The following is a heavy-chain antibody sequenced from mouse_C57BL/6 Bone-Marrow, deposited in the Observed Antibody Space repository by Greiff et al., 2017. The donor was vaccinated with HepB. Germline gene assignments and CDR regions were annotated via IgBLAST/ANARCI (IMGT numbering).Heavy chain of an antibody. J-gene: IGHJ4*01. Sequence: VQLQQSGAELVRPGASVKLSCTASGFNIKDYYMHWVKQRPEQGLDWIGRIDPEDGDTEYAPKFQGKATMTADTSSNTAYLQLSSLTSEDTAVYYCTTYYYGSSYLAMDYWGQGTSVTVSS. CDR2: IDPEDGDT. CDR3: TTYYYGSSYLAMDY. D-gene: IGHD1-1*01. V-gene: IGHV14-1*01. CDR1: GFNIKDYY.